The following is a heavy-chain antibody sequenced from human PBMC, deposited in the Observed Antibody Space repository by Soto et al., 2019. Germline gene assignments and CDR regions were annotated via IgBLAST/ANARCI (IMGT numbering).Heavy chain of an antibody. Sequence: SETLSLTCAVSGYSISSSNLWGWIRPPPGKGLEWIRYIYYSGTTYYNPSLKSPVTMSVDTSKNQFSLKLTSVTAVDTAVYYCARREIQGPIDYRGQGTLVTVSS. V-gene: IGHV4-28*01. CDR1: GYSISSSNL. J-gene: IGHJ4*02. D-gene: IGHD1-26*01. CDR2: IYYSGTT. CDR3: ARREIQGPIDY.